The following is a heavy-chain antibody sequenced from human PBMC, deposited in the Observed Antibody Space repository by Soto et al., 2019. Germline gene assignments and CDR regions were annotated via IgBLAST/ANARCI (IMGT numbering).Heavy chain of an antibody. J-gene: IGHJ6*02. V-gene: IGHV3-53*01. D-gene: IGHD3-16*01. Sequence: GGSLRLSCAASGLTVSINYMTWVRQAPGKGLEWVSVIDSGGITYYADSVRGRFTISRDNSGNTVYLQMNRLRAEDTALYYCARGGALFYYYGLDVWGRGTTVTVSS. CDR1: GLTVSINY. CDR2: IDSGGIT. CDR3: ARGGALFYYYGLDV.